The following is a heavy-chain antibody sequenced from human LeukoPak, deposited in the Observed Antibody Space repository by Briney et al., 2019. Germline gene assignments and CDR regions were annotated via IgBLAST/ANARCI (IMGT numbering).Heavy chain of an antibody. Sequence: PSETLSLTCTVSGGSISSSSYYWGWIRQPPGKGLEWIGSIYYSGSTYYNPSLKSRVTISVDTSKNQFSLKLSSVTAADTAVYYCARDAAGRSDYWGQGTLVTVSS. J-gene: IGHJ4*02. CDR2: IYYSGST. CDR1: GGSISSSSYY. V-gene: IGHV4-39*07. CDR3: ARDAAGRSDY. D-gene: IGHD6-13*01.